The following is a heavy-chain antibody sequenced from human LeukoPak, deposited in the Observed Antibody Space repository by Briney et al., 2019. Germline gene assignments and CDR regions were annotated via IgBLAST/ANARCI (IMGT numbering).Heavy chain of an antibody. Sequence: SETLSLTCTVSGGSISSYYWGWIRQPPGKGLEWIGSIYHSGSTYYNPSLKSRVTISVDTSKNQFSLKLSSVTAADTAVYYCASRLTYDAFDIWGQGTMVTVSS. CDR2: IYHSGST. D-gene: IGHD1-14*01. CDR3: ASRLTYDAFDI. J-gene: IGHJ3*02. V-gene: IGHV4-38-2*02. CDR1: GGSISSYY.